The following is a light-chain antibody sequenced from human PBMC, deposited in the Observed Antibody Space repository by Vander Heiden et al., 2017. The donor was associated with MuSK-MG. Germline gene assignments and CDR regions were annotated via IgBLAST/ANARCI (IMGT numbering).Light chain of an antibody. CDR1: QSISSY. V-gene: IGKV1-39*01. Sequence: IQMTQSPSSLSASVGDRVTITCRASQSISSYLNWYQQKPGKAPKLLIYAASSLQSGVPSRFSGSGSGTDFTLTISRLQPEDFATYYCQQSDSTLGTFGQGTKVEIK. CDR3: QQSDSTLGT. CDR2: AAS. J-gene: IGKJ1*01.